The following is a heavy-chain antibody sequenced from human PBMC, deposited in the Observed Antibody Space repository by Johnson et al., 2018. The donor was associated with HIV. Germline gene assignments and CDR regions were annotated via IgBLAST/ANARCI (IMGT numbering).Heavy chain of an antibody. D-gene: IGHD1-26*01. J-gene: IGHJ3*02. CDR2: ISYDGSNK. V-gene: IGHV3-30-3*01. CDR1: GFTFSRYA. CDR3: ARDKRRWELLRDAFDI. Sequence: QVQLVESGGGVVQPGRSLRLSCAASGFTFSRYAMHWVRQAPGKGLEWVTVISYDGSNKYYADSVKGRFTISRDNSKNTLYLQMNSLRAEDTAVYYCARDKRRWELLRDAFDIWGQGTMVTVSS.